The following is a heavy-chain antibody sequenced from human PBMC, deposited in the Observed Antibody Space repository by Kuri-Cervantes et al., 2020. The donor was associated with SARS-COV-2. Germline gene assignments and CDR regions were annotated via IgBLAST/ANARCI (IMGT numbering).Heavy chain of an antibody. V-gene: IGHV3-23*01. J-gene: IGHJ4*02. CDR2: ISGSGDGT. CDR3: AKDLAIVVVPAARVPSFH. D-gene: IGHD2-2*01. CDR1: GFTFSTYA. Sequence: GGSLRLSCAVSGFTFSTYALAWVRQAPGKGLEWVSSISGSGDGTYYADSVKGRFTISRDNSKNTLYLQMNSLRAEATAVYYCAKDLAIVVVPAARVPSFHWGQGTLVTVSS.